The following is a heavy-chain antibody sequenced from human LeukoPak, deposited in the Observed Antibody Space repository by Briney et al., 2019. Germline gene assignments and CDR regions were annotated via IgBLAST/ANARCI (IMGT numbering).Heavy chain of an antibody. V-gene: IGHV1-58*02. Sequence: ASVKVSCKASGFTFTSSAMQWVRQARGQRLEWIGWIVVGSGNTNYAQKFQERVTITRDMSISTAYMELSRLRSDDTAVYYCARGGADSSSWYNYYYYYMDVWGKGTTVTISS. CDR3: ARGGADSSSWYNYYYYYMDV. CDR1: GFTFTSSA. D-gene: IGHD6-13*01. J-gene: IGHJ6*03. CDR2: IVVGSGNT.